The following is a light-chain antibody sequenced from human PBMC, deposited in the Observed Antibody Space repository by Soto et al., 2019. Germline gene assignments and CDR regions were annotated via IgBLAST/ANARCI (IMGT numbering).Light chain of an antibody. CDR2: DAS. V-gene: IGKV3D-20*02. J-gene: IGKJ1*01. Sequence: EIVLTQSPGTLSLSPGERATLSCRASQSLSSSYLAWYQQKPGQAPRLLIYDASNRATGVPARFSASGTGTDFTLTISDVQPEDFAVYYCHQRQSWPRTFGQGTKVDIK. CDR3: HQRQSWPRT. CDR1: QSLSSSY.